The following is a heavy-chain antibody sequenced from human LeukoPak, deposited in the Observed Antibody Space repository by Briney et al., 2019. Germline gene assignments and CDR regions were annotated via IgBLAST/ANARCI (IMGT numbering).Heavy chain of an antibody. Sequence: PGGSLRLSCAASGFTFSSYAMSWVRQAPGKGLEWVSAISGSGGSTYYADSVKGRFTISRDNSKNTLYLQMNSLRAEDTAVYYCARDGRPLDGSYFNYFDYWGQGTLVTVSS. CDR2: ISGSGGST. CDR1: GFTFSSYA. D-gene: IGHD1-26*01. V-gene: IGHV3-23*01. CDR3: ARDGRPLDGSYFNYFDY. J-gene: IGHJ4*02.